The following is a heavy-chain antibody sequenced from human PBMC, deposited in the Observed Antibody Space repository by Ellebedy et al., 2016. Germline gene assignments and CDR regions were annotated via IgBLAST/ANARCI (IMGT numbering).Heavy chain of an antibody. CDR2: IYYSGST. Sequence: SETLSLXCAVSGDSISSGGYSWTWIRQPPGKGLEWIGYIYYSGSTYYNPSLKSRVTMSVDRSKNQFSLQLSSVTAADTAVYYCARRLGARPPSDWGQGTLVIVSS. CDR3: ARRLGARPPSD. D-gene: IGHD1-26*01. J-gene: IGHJ4*02. CDR1: GDSISSGGYS. V-gene: IGHV4-30-2*01.